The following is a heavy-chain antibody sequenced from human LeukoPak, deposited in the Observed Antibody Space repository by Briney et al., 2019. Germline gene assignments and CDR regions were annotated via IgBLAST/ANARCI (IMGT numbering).Heavy chain of an antibody. Sequence: PGGSLRLSCAASGFTVSSNYMRWVRQAPGKGLEWVSVIYSGGSTYYADSVKGRFTISRDNSKNTLYLQMNSLRAEDTAVYYCARGGGSSGWAVPAFDIWGQGTMVTVSS. CDR1: GFTVSSNY. CDR3: ARGGGSSGWAVPAFDI. D-gene: IGHD6-19*01. V-gene: IGHV3-66*01. J-gene: IGHJ3*02. CDR2: IYSGGST.